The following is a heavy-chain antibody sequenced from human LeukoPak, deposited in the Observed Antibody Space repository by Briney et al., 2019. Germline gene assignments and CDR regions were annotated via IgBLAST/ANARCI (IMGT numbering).Heavy chain of an antibody. CDR1: GFTFTNAW. CDR2: ILSKAGGETR. Sequence: GGSLRLSCEASGFTFTNAWLNWVRQAPGKGLEWLGRILSKAGGETRDYAAPVKGRFSLSRDDSKHMLYLEMNSLKTEDTAVYYCTTGGSYTASTGDFDYWGPGALVTVSS. D-gene: IGHD2-2*02. J-gene: IGHJ4*02. V-gene: IGHV3-15*01. CDR3: TTGGSYTASTGDFDY.